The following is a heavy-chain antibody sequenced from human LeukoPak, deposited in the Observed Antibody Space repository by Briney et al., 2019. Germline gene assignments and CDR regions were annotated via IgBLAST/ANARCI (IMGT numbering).Heavy chain of an antibody. CDR2: IYYSGST. CDR1: GGSISSSSYY. V-gene: IGHV4-39*07. Sequence: PSETLSLTCTVSGGSISSSSYYWGWIRQPPGKGLEWIGSIYYSGSTYYNPSLKSRVTISVDTSKNQFSLKLGSVTAADTAVYYCARHERWSPHSLDAFDIWGQGTMVTVSS. D-gene: IGHD4-23*01. CDR3: ARHERWSPHSLDAFDI. J-gene: IGHJ3*02.